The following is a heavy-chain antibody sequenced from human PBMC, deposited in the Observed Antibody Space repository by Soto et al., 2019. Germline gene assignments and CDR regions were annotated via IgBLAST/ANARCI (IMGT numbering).Heavy chain of an antibody. V-gene: IGHV3-21*01. J-gene: IGHJ3*02. D-gene: IGHD2-15*01. CDR1: GFTFSSYS. CDR3: ARDEVYCSGGSCYPDVSAFDI. Sequence: GGSLRLSCAASGFTFSSYSMNWVRQAPGKGLEWVSSISSSSSYIYYADSVKGRFTISRDNAKNSLYLQMNSLRAEDTAVYYCARDEVYCSGGSCYPDVSAFDIWGQGTMVTVSS. CDR2: ISSSSSYI.